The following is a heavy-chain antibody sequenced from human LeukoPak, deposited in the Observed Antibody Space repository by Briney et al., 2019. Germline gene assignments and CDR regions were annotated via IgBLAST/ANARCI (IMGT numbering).Heavy chain of an antibody. Sequence: GGSLRLSCAASGFTFSSYGMHWVRQAPGKGLEWVAVISYDGSNKYYADSVKGRFTISRDNSKNTLYLQMNSLRVEDTAVYYCAKDGRVVVAATYFDYWGQGTLVTVSS. J-gene: IGHJ4*02. V-gene: IGHV3-30*18. CDR3: AKDGRVVVAATYFDY. CDR2: ISYDGSNK. CDR1: GFTFSSYG. D-gene: IGHD2-15*01.